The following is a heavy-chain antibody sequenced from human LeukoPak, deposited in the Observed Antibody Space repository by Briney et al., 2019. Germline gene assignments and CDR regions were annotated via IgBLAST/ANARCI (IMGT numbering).Heavy chain of an antibody. CDR3: ARDAPLKGAFDI. CDR1: GFTFSSYA. Sequence: GGSLRLSCAASGFTFSSYAMHWVRQAPGKGLEWVAVISYDGSNKYYADSVKGRFTISRDNSKNTLYLQMNSLRAEDTAVYYCARDAPLKGAFDIWGQGTMVTVSS. D-gene: IGHD3-16*02. V-gene: IGHV3-30-3*01. J-gene: IGHJ3*02. CDR2: ISYDGSNK.